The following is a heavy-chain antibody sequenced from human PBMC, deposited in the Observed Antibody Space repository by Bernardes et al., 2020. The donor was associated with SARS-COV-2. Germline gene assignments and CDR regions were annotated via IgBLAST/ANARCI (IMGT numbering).Heavy chain of an antibody. V-gene: IGHV4-39*07. J-gene: IGHJ3*02. CDR2: IYYSGST. CDR1: GGSISSSSYY. D-gene: IGHD2-2*01. CDR3: AREAYCSSTSCYSGAFDI. Sequence: SETLSLTCTVSGGSISSSSYYWGWIRQPPGKGLEWLGSIYYSGSTYYNPSLKSRVTISVDTSKNQFSLKLSSVTAADTAVYYCAREAYCSSTSCYSGAFDIWGQGTMVTVSS.